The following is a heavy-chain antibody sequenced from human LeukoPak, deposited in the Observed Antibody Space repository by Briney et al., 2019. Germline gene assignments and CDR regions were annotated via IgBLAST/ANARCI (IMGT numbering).Heavy chain of an antibody. CDR3: ARGPEYYYYYMDV. CDR2: IWYDGSNK. Sequence: GGSLRLSCAASGFTFSSYGMHWVRQAPGKGLEWVAVIWYDGSNKYYADSVKGRFTISRDNSKNTLYLQMNSLRAEDTAVYYCARGPEYYYYYMDVWGKGTTVTVSS. V-gene: IGHV3-33*01. J-gene: IGHJ6*03. CDR1: GFTFSSYG.